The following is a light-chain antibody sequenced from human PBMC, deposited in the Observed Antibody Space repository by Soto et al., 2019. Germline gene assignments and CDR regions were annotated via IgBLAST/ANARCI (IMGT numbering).Light chain of an antibody. CDR1: RGISSF. CDR3: QQLNSYPT. V-gene: IGKV1-9*01. J-gene: IGKJ5*01. Sequence: IQLTQSPSFLSASVGDRVTITCRASRGISSFLAWYQQRPGKAPKLLIHAASTLQSGVPSRFSGSGSGTEFTLTINGLQPEDFATYYCQQLNSYPTFGQGTRLEI. CDR2: AAS.